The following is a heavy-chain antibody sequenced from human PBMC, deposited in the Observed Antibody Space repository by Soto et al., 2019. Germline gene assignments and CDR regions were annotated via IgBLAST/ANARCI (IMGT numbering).Heavy chain of an antibody. V-gene: IGHV1-18*01. CDR3: ARGLMITFGGVIPYYFDY. J-gene: IGHJ4*02. Sequence: VKVSCKASGYTFTSYGISWVRQAPGQGLEWMGWISAYNGNTNYAQKLQGRVTMTTDTSTSTAYMELRSLRSDDTAVYYCARGLMITFGGVIPYYFDYWGQGTLVTVSS. CDR1: GYTFTSYG. D-gene: IGHD3-16*02. CDR2: ISAYNGNT.